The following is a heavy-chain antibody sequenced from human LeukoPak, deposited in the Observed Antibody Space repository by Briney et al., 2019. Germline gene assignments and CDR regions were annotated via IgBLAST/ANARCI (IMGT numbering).Heavy chain of an antibody. CDR2: INHSGST. D-gene: IGHD2-2*01. J-gene: IGHJ4*02. CDR3: ARGLPPVVRMYYFDY. V-gene: IGHV4-34*01. CDR1: GGSFSGYY. Sequence: SETLSLTCAVYGGSFSGYYWSWIRQPPGKGLEWIGGINHSGSTNYNPSLKSRVTISVDTSKNQFSLKLSSVTAADTAVYYCARGLPPVVRMYYFDYWGQGTLVTASS.